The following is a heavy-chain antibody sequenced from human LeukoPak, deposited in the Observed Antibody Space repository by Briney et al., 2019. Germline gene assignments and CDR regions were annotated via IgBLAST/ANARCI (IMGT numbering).Heavy chain of an antibody. J-gene: IGHJ6*03. CDR2: IRSKDYGGTT. CDR1: GFTFGDYA. CDR3: TRLRVTTYYYYMDV. D-gene: IGHD4-17*01. V-gene: IGHV3-49*03. Sequence: GGSLRLSCTASGFTFGDYAMSWFRQAPGKGLEWVGFIRSKDYGGTTEYAASVKGRFTISRDDSKSIAYLQMNSLKTEDTAVYYCTRLRVTTYYYYMDVWGKGATVTVSS.